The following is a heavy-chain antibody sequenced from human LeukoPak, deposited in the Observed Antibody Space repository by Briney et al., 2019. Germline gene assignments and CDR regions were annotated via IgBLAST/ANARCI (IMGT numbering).Heavy chain of an antibody. J-gene: IGHJ3*02. CDR1: GGSISSYY. D-gene: IGHD3-3*01. CDR2: IYYSGST. V-gene: IGHV4-59*01. CDR3: ARDRRGYDFWSGFNDAFDI. Sequence: SETLSLTCTVSGGSISSYYWSWIRQPPGKGLEWIGYIYYSGSTNHNPSLKSRVTISVDTSKNQFSLKLSSVTAADTAVYYCARDRRGYDFWSGFNDAFDIWGQGTMVTVSS.